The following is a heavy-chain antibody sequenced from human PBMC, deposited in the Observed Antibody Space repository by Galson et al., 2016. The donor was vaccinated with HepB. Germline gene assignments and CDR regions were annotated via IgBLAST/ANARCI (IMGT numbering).Heavy chain of an antibody. CDR3: AKMPPLDVGMGDSSGYPHYGMDV. CDR1: GLTFSSYG. Sequence: SLRLSCAGFGLTFSSYGMHWVRQAPGKGLEWVALISSDGNKEYYADSVKGRFSISRDNSKNTLYLQMNSLRAEDTAVYYCAKMPPLDVGMGDSSGYPHYGMDVWGQGTTVTVSS. V-gene: IGHV3-30*18. CDR2: ISSDGNKE. J-gene: IGHJ6*02. D-gene: IGHD3-22*01.